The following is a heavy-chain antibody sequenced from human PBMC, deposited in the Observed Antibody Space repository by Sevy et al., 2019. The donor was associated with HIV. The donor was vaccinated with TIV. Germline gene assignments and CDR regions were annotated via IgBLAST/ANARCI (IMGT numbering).Heavy chain of an antibody. J-gene: IGHJ4*02. V-gene: IGHV1-2*02. D-gene: IGHD2-2*01. CDR2: INPKSGGT. Sequence: ASVKVSCKASGYTFTGYYMHWVRQAPGQGLEWMGWINPKSGGTNYAQKFQGRVTMTRDTSISTAYMERSRLRSDDTALYYCARAPHHCSSTSCPFDYWGQGTLVTVSS. CDR1: GYTFTGYY. CDR3: ARAPHHCSSTSCPFDY.